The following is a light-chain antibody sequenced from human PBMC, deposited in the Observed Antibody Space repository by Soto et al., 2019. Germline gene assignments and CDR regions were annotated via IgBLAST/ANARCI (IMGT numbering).Light chain of an antibody. V-gene: IGKV1-5*01. J-gene: IGKJ2*01. CDR2: DAS. CDR3: QQYHSYSYT. CDR1: QSISDW. Sequence: DIQMTQSPSTLSASVGDRVTITCRASQSISDWLAWYQQKPGKAPKLLMYDASSVESGVPARFSGSRSGTDFTLTISSLQPDDFATYYCQQYHSYSYTFGQGTKLEIK.